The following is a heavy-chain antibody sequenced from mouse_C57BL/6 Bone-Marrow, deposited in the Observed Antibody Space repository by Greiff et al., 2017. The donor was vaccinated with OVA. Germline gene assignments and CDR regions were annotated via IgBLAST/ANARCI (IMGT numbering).Heavy chain of an antibody. V-gene: IGHV1-52*01. CDR3: ARGGRRAMDY. J-gene: IGHJ4*01. Sequence: QVQLQQPGAELVRPGSSVTLSCKASGYTFTSYWMHWVKQRPIQGLEWIGNIDPSDSETHYNQKFKDKATLTVDTSSSTAYMQLSSLTSEDSAVYYCARGGRRAMDYWGQGTTVTVSS. D-gene: IGHD3-3*01. CDR1: GYTFTSYW. CDR2: IDPSDSET.